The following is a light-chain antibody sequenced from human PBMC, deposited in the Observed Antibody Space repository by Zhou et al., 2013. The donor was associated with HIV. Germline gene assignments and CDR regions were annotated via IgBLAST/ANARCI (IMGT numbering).Light chain of an antibody. J-gene: IGKJ1*01. CDR2: DAS. CDR3: QQRHSWPTPTVRRTDDVRWT. V-gene: IGKV3-11*01. CDR1: QSISNY. Sequence: EIVLTQSPATLSLSPGERATLSCRASQSISNYLAWYQQRPGQAPRLVIFDASKRATAIPARFSGSGSGTDFTLTISSLEPEDFAVYYCQQRHSWPTPTVRRTDDVRWT.